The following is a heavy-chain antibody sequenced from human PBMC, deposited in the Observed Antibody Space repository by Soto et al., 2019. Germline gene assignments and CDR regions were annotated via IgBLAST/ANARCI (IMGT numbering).Heavy chain of an antibody. V-gene: IGHV3-15*01. J-gene: IGHJ3*01. CDR2: IKRRSDGGAT. CDR3: TTIDYGFFSYSCDPFDF. CDR1: GFIFSNVW. D-gene: IGHD3-3*01. Sequence: GGSLRLSCAASGFIFSNVWMNWVRQAPGKGLEWVGRIKRRSDGGATDLAAFVNGRFTISRDDSKDTLYLQMRSLKTEDTAVYYCTTIDYGFFSYSCDPFDFWSQGXLVTVSS.